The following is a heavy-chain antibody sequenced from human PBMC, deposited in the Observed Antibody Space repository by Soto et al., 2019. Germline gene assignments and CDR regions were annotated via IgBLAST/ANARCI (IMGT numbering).Heavy chain of an antibody. D-gene: IGHD2-2*01. J-gene: IGHJ5*02. Sequence: QVQLQESGPGLVEPSQTLSLTCSVSGGSISSGDYYWSWIRQPPGKGLEWIGYMFYVGATYYNPSLKSRVTISVNPSRIQFSLKLGFLSAADTAVYHCARVVGFCSSRPCRGRNWFAPWGQGTLVTVPS. V-gene: IGHV4-30-4*01. CDR3: ARVVGFCSSRPCRGRNWFAP. CDR2: MFYVGAT. CDR1: GGSISSGDYY.